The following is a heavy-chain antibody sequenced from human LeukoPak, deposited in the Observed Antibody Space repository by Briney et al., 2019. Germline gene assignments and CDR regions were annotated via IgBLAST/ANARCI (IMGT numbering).Heavy chain of an antibody. V-gene: IGHV4-31*03. CDR2: IYYGGST. J-gene: IGHJ3*02. CDR1: GGSISSGGYY. CDR3: ARPHSSSQLGDAFDI. D-gene: IGHD6-19*01. Sequence: SETLSLTCTVSGGSISSGGYYWSWIRQHPGKGLEWIGYIYYGGSTYYNPSLKSRVTISVDTSKNQFSLKLSSVTAADTAVYYCARPHSSSQLGDAFDIWGQGTMVTVSS.